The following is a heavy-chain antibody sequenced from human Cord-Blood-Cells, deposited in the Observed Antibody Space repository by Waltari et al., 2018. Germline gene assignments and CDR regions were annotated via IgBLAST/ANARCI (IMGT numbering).Heavy chain of an antibody. Sequence: QLQLQESGPGLVKPSETLSLTCTVSGGSISSSSYYWGWIRQPPGKGLEWIGSIYYSGSTYYNPSLKSRVTISVDTSKNQFSLKLSSVTAADTAVYYCARRVSYYDFWSGYYTLNWFDPWGQGTLVTVSS. CDR1: GGSISSSSYY. D-gene: IGHD3-3*01. CDR2: IYYSGST. V-gene: IGHV4-39*01. CDR3: ARRVSYYDFWSGYYTLNWFDP. J-gene: IGHJ5*02.